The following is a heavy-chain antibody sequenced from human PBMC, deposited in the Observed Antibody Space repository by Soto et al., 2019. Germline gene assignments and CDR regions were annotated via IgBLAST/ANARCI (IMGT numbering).Heavy chain of an antibody. J-gene: IGHJ5*02. D-gene: IGHD3-10*01. CDR3: AREGYGSGSHYVAWFDP. CDR2: IIPIFGTA. V-gene: IGHV1-69*13. CDR1: GGTFSSYA. Sequence: SVKVSCKASGGTFSSYAISWVRQAPGQGLEWMGGIIPIFGTANYAQKFQGRVTITADESTSTAYMELSSLRSEDTAVYYCAREGYGSGSHYVAWFDPWGQGTLVTVSS.